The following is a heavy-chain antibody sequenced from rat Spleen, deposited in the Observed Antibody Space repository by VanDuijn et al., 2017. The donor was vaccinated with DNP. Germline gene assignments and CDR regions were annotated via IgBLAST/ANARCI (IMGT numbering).Heavy chain of an antibody. J-gene: IGHJ3*01. D-gene: IGHD1-7*01. CDR2: ISTSGGNT. Sequence: EVQLVESGGGLVQPGRSLKLSCAASGFAFSNYGMAWVRQTPEKGLEWVATISTSGGNTYYGDSVKGRFTASRDNAKSTLYLQMDSLRSEDTATYYCATSSYFGYDYGFAYWGQGTLVTVSS. CDR3: ATSSYFGYDYGFAY. CDR1: GFAFSNYG. V-gene: IGHV5S13*01.